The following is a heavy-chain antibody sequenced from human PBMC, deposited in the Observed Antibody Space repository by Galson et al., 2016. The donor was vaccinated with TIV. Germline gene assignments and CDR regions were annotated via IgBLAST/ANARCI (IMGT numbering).Heavy chain of an antibody. CDR2: VDPEDGKT. V-gene: IGHV1-69-2*01. CDR1: GHNFTDYY. Sequence: VKVSCKVSGHNFTDYYMHWMQQAPGKGFEWMGHVDPEDGKTKYAAKFQGRVTMTADTSTDTAYMELSYLRSEETAIYYCTTVRLRGSGGMDVWGQGTTVIVSS. J-gene: IGHJ6*02. CDR3: TTVRLRGSGGMDV. D-gene: IGHD2-8*01.